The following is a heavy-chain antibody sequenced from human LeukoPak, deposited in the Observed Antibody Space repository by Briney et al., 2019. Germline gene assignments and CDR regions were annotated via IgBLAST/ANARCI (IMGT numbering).Heavy chain of an antibody. CDR2: IKQDGSEK. J-gene: IGHJ4*02. D-gene: IGHD3-22*01. CDR1: GFIFSSYW. Sequence: SGGSLRLSCAASGFIFSSYWMSWVRQAPGKGLEWVANIKQDGSEKYYVDSVKGRFTISRDNSKNTLYLQMNSLRAEDTAVYYCAKDSYDSSGYLFDYWGQGTLVTVSS. V-gene: IGHV3-7*03. CDR3: AKDSYDSSGYLFDY.